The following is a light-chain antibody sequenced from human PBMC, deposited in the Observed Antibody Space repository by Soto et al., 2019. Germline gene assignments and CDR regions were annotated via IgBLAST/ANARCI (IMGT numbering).Light chain of an antibody. CDR1: QPIVTW. V-gene: IGKV1-5*03. Sequence: PMAQSPSTLSASIGDTVTITCRASQPIVTWLAWYQQKPGRPPKLLIYMASILESGVPSRFSGRGSGTDFTINISGLHPDDLGTYFCQLYNSYPKTFGEGIKLDI. CDR2: MAS. J-gene: IGKJ2*01. CDR3: QLYNSYPKT.